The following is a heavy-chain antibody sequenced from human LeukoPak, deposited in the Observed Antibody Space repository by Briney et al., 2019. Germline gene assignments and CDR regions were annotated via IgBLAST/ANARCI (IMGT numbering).Heavy chain of an antibody. D-gene: IGHD1-7*01. V-gene: IGHV1-2*06. CDR1: GCTFTSYG. Sequence: ASVKVSCKASGCTFTSYGISWVRQAPGQGLEWMGRINPNSGDTKFAQKFQGRVTMSRDTSLSTAYMELSRLTSDDTAVYFCATHINWNYAGILDYWGQGALVTVSS. J-gene: IGHJ4*02. CDR2: INPNSGDT. CDR3: ATHINWNYAGILDY.